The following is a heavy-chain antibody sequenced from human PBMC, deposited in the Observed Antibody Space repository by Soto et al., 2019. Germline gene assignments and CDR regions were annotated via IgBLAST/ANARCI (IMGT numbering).Heavy chain of an antibody. J-gene: IGHJ4*02. CDR3: AEAAWGSWAPFDS. Sequence: EVQLLESGGGLVQPGGSLRLSCAASGFTFSIYAMSWVRQAPGKGLEWVSGISGSDDNTYDADSVKGRFSVSRDNSKNTVYLQMNSLRVEDTAVYYCAEAAWGSWAPFDSWGQGTLVTVSS. CDR1: GFTFSIYA. V-gene: IGHV3-23*01. CDR2: ISGSDDNT. D-gene: IGHD7-27*01.